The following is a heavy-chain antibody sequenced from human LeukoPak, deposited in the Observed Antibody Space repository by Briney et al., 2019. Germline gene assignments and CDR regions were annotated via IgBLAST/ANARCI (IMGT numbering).Heavy chain of an antibody. Sequence: PGGSLRLSCAASGFTFDDYAMHWVRQAPGKGLEWVSGISWNSCSIAYADSVKGRFTISRDNAKNSLYLQMNSLRAEDTALYYCAREVVPAARANWFDPWGQGTLVTVSS. D-gene: IGHD2-2*01. J-gene: IGHJ5*02. CDR2: ISWNSCSI. V-gene: IGHV3-9*01. CDR1: GFTFDDYA. CDR3: AREVVPAARANWFDP.